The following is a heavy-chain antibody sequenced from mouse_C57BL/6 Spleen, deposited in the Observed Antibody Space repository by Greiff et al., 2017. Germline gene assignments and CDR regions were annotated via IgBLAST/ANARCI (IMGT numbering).Heavy chain of an antibody. CDR1: GYTFTDYY. CDR3: ARRLRRYYAMDD. J-gene: IGHJ4*01. Sequence: EVQLQQSGPELVKPGASVKISCKASGYTFTDYYMNWVKQSHGKSLEWIGDINPNNGGTSYNQKFKGKATLTVDKSSSTAYMELRSLTSEDSAVYYCARRLRRYYAMDDWGQGTSVTVSS. V-gene: IGHV1-26*01. CDR2: INPNNGGT. D-gene: IGHD2-4*01.